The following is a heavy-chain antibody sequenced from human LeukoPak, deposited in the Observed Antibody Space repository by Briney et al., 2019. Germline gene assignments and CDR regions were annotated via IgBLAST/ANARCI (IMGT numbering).Heavy chain of an antibody. V-gene: IGHV3-23*01. CDR2: ITDSGTNT. Sequence: PGGSLRLSCAVSGFTFRSYAMNWVRQAPGKGLEWVSVITDSGTNTYYGDSVKGRFTVSRDNPKNTLYLQMNSLRAEDTAVYYCAKGSGSGWYGWLDPWGQGTLVTVSS. CDR1: GFTFRSYA. CDR3: AKGSGSGWYGWLDP. J-gene: IGHJ5*02. D-gene: IGHD6-19*01.